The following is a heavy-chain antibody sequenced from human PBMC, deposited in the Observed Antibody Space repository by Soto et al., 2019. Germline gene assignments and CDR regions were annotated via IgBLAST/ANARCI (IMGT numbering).Heavy chain of an antibody. J-gene: IGHJ4*02. CDR3: AREVVLTKWYFDN. CDR2: IKQDGSEK. Sequence: GGSLRLSCAASGFTFSSYWMSWVRQAPGKGLEWVANIKQDGSEKYYVDSVKGRFTISRDNAKNSLYLQMNSLRAEDTAVYYCAREVVLTKWYFDNWGQGILVTVSS. CDR1: GFTFSSYW. D-gene: IGHD2-21*01. V-gene: IGHV3-7*03.